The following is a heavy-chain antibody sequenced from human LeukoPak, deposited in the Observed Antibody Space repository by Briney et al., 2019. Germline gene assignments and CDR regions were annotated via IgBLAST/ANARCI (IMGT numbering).Heavy chain of an antibody. V-gene: IGHV4-61*02. Sequence: PSQTLSLTCTVSGGSISSGSYYWSWIRQPAGKGLEWIGRIYTSGSTNYNPSLKSRVTISVDTSKNQFSLKLSSVTAADTAVYYCARARYGSFDYWGQGTLVTVSS. CDR1: GGSISSGSYY. D-gene: IGHD5-18*01. CDR2: IYTSGST. CDR3: ARARYGSFDY. J-gene: IGHJ4*02.